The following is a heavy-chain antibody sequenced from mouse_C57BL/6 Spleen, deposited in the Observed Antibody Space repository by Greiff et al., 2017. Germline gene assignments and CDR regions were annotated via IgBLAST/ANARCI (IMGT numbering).Heavy chain of an antibody. CDR2: INPNNGGT. D-gene: IGHD1-1*01. CDR3: ARYYYGGDYAMDY. CDR1: GYTFTDYY. J-gene: IGHJ4*01. Sequence: VQLQQSGPELVKPGASVKISCKASGYTFTDYYMNWVKQSHGKSLEWIGDINPNNGGTSYNQKFKGKATLTVDKSSSTAYMELRSLTSEDSAVYYCARYYYGGDYAMDYWGQGTSVTVSS. V-gene: IGHV1-26*01.